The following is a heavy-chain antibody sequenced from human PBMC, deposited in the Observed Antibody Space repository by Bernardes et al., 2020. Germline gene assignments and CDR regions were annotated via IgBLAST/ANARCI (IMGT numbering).Heavy chain of an antibody. CDR3: ASDPLEGYFDL. V-gene: IGHV3-48*01. Sequence: GGSLRLSCAASGFTFSSYSMNWVRQAPGKGLEWVSYISSSSSTIYYADSVKGRFTISRDNAKNSLYLQMNSLRAEDTAVYYCASDPLEGYFDLWGRGTLVTVSS. J-gene: IGHJ2*01. D-gene: IGHD1-1*01. CDR2: ISSSSSTI. CDR1: GFTFSSYS.